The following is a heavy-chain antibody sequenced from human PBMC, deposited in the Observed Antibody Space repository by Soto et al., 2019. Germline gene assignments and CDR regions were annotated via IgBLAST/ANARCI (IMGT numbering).Heavy chain of an antibody. V-gene: IGHV1-69*02. CDR2: FNPILSMS. Sequence: QVQLVQSGAEVKKPGSSVKVSCKASGDTFNFYTINWVRQAPGLGLEWMGRFNPILSMSNSALRFQGRVTLTADKSTSTAYMVVSSLRSDDTAVYYCATSFGSGYRAFDYWGQGVLVTVSS. CDR1: GDTFNFYT. J-gene: IGHJ4*02. CDR3: ATSFGSGYRAFDY. D-gene: IGHD3-10*01.